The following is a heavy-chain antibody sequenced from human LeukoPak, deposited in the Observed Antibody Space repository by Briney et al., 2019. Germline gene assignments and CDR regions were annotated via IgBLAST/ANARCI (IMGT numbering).Heavy chain of an antibody. CDR1: GGSISSHY. D-gene: IGHD2-2*01. CDR3: ARGGVVPAAPLNY. J-gene: IGHJ4*02. V-gene: IGHV4-59*11. Sequence: PSETLSLTCTVSGGSISSHYWSWIRQPPGKGLEWIGYIYYSGSTNYNPSLKSRVTISVDTSKNQFSLKLSSVTAADTAVYYCARGGVVPAAPLNYWGQGTLVTVSS. CDR2: IYYSGST.